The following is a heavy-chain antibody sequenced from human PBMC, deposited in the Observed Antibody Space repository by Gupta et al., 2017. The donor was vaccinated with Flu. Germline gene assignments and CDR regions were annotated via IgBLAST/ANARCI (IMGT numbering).Heavy chain of an antibody. D-gene: IGHD3-3*01. CDR1: G. V-gene: IGHV3-30*03. CDR3: ARDPSAVSDFWTDFDN. J-gene: IGHJ4*02. CDR2: ISSDGNNK. Sequence: GRHWVRQGPGKGLEWVSFISSDGNNKYYRDSVKGRFTISRDNARNTLYLQVNSLRAEDTSVYYCARDPSAVSDFWTDFDNWGQGTLVTVSS.